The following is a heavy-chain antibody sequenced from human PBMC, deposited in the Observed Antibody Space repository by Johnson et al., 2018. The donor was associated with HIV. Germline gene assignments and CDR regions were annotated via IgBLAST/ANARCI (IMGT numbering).Heavy chain of an antibody. Sequence: VQLVESGGGLVKPGGSLRLSCAASGFTFSNVWMNWVRQAPGKGLEWVGRIKSKSDGGTTHYAAPVKGRFSISRDDSQNTLYLQMNSLRVDDTAVYYCAREGPSERAGFDIWGQGTMVTVSS. CDR1: GFTFSNVW. CDR3: AREGPSERAGFDI. V-gene: IGHV3-15*05. CDR2: IKSKSDGGTT. J-gene: IGHJ3*02.